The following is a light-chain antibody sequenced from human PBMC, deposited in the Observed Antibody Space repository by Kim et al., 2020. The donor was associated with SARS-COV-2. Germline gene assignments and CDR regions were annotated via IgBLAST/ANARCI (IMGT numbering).Light chain of an antibody. Sequence: SASVGDRVTMTCRASQSISSWLAWYQQKAGKAPKLLFYKASTLESGVPSRFSGSGSGTEFTLTSSSLQPDDFASYYCQQYNSLWTFGQGTKVDIK. J-gene: IGKJ1*01. CDR2: KAS. CDR3: QQYNSLWT. CDR1: QSISSW. V-gene: IGKV1-5*03.